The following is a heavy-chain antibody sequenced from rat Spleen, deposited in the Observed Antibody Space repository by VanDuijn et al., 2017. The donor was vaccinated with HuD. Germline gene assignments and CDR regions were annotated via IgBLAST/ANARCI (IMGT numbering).Heavy chain of an antibody. Sequence: EVQLVESGGGSVQPGRSLKLSCVASGFTFNNYWMSWIRQAPGKGLEWVASITNTGGSIYYPDSVKGRFTISRDNAQNTLYLQMNSLRSEDTATYYCARRGYRYNWFDYWGQGVMVTVSS. CDR1: GFTFNNYW. CDR2: ITNTGGSI. CDR3: ARRGYRYNWFDY. V-gene: IGHV5-31*01. J-gene: IGHJ2*01. D-gene: IGHD1-5*01.